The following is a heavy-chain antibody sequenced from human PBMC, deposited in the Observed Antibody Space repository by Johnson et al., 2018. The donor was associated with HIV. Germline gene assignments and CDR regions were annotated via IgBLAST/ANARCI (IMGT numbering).Heavy chain of an antibody. V-gene: IGHV3-11*01. CDR3: AKDGAVDAFDI. D-gene: IGHD1-26*01. Sequence: QVQLVESGGGLIQPGGSLRLSCAASGFTFSDYYMSWIRQAPGKGLEWVSYISSSGSTTYYADSVKGRFTISRDNSKNSLYLQMNSLRTEDTALYYCAKDGAVDAFDIWGQGTMVTVSS. CDR1: GFTFSDYY. J-gene: IGHJ3*02. CDR2: ISSSGSTT.